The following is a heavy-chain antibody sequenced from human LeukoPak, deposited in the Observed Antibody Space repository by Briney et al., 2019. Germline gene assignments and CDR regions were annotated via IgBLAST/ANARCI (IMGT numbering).Heavy chain of an antibody. CDR1: GGSISSYY. J-gene: IGHJ4*02. CDR3: AREGLFGYSSSWYYFDY. CDR2: IYTSGST. D-gene: IGHD6-13*01. Sequence: SETLSLTCTVSGGSISSYYWSWIRQPAGKGLEWIGRIYTSGSTNYNPSLKSRVTMSVDTSKNQFSLKLSSVTAADTAVYYCAREGLFGYSSSWYYFDYWGQGTLVTVSS. V-gene: IGHV4-4*07.